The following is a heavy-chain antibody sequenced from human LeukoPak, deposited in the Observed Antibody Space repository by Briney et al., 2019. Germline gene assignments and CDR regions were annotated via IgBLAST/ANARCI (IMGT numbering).Heavy chain of an antibody. CDR1: GGSISSSSYY. D-gene: IGHD6-13*01. CDR3: ATDGIAAAGRIDY. V-gene: IGHV4-39*07. Sequence: SETLSLTCTVSGGSISSSSYYWGWIRQPPGKGLEWIGTIYSSGRTYYNPSLKSRLTISLDTSKNQFSLKLNSVTAADTAVYYCATDGIAAAGRIDYWGQGTLVTVSS. CDR2: IYSSGRT. J-gene: IGHJ4*02.